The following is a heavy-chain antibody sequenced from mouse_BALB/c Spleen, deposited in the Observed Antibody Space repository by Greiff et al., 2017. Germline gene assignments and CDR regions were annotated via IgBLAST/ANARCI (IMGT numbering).Heavy chain of an antibody. J-gene: IGHJ3*01. CDR2: IWAGGST. Sequence: VKLVESGPGLVAPSQSLSITCTVSGFSLTSYGVHWVRQPPGKGLEWLGVIWAGGSTNYNSALMSRLSISKDNSKSQVFLKMNSLQTDDTAMYYCARDDYEGGAWFAYWGQGTLVTVSA. D-gene: IGHD2-4*01. CDR1: GFSLTSYG. CDR3: ARDDYEGGAWFAY. V-gene: IGHV2-9*02.